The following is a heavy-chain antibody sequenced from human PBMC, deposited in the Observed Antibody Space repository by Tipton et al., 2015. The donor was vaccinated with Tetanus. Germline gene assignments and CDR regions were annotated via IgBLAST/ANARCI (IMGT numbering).Heavy chain of an antibody. CDR2: ISNSGST. Sequence: TLSLTCTVSGGSISSDGAYWSWIRQHPGEGLEWIGYISNSGSTYYNPSLKSRVTISVDTSQKQISLELSSVTVADTAVYFCARVLRYSTRGGWDDAFDIWGQGTMVTVSS. CDR1: GGSISSDGAY. D-gene: IGHD2-8*02. CDR3: ARVLRYSTRGGWDDAFDI. J-gene: IGHJ3*02. V-gene: IGHV4-31*03.